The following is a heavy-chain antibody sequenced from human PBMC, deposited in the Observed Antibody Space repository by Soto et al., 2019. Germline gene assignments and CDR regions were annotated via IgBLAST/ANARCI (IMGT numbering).Heavy chain of an antibody. CDR2: IYYSGST. V-gene: IGHV4-39*01. CDR1: GGSISSSSYY. D-gene: IGHD6-19*01. J-gene: IGHJ4*02. Sequence: PSETLSLTCTVSGGSISSSSYYWGWIRQPQGMGLEWIGSIYYSGSTYYNPSLKSRVTISAATTQNPFSLKLSSVTAAYSAVYYCATLSGGCYFDYWGQGALVTVSS. CDR3: ATLSGGCYFDY.